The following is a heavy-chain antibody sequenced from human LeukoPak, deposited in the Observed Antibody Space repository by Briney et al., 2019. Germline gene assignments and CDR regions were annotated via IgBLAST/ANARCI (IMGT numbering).Heavy chain of an antibody. J-gene: IGHJ4*02. D-gene: IGHD3-22*01. CDR3: ARMRYYDSSGYYPLDY. V-gene: IGHV2-70*11. CDR2: IDWDDDK. CDR1: GFSLSTSGMC. Sequence: VSGPALVKPTQTLTLTCTFSGFSLSTSGMCVSWIRQPPGKALEWLARIDWDDDKYYSTSLKTRLTISKDTSKNQVVLTMTNMDPVDTATYYCARMRYYDSSGYYPLDYWGQGTLVTVSS.